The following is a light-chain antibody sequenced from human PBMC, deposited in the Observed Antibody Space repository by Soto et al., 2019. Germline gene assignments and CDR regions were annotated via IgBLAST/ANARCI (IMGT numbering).Light chain of an antibody. V-gene: IGKV3D-7*01. CDR2: GAS. Sequence: SPVARALCRGGGATLSFGASQSVSNNYLAWYQQKPGQAPRLLIYGASTRATGIPARFSGSGSGTDFPLTTTSLPPQHFATSYCQQTYSFPPITFGQGTRLEIK. CDR3: QQTYSFPPIT. CDR1: QSVSNNY. J-gene: IGKJ5*01.